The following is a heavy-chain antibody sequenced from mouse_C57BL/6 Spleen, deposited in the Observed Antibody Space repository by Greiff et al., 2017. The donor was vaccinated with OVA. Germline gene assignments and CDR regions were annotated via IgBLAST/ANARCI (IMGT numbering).Heavy chain of an antibody. V-gene: IGHV1-85*01. CDR3: ARKAHSAGDAMDY. CDR1: GYTFTSYD. J-gene: IGHJ4*01. Sequence: VKLMESGPELVKPGASVKLSCKASGYTFTSYDINWVKQRPGQGLEWIGWIYPRDGSTKYNEKFKGKATLTVDTSSSTAYMELHSLTSEDSAVYCCARKAHSAGDAMDYWGQGTSVTVSS. CDR2: IYPRDGST.